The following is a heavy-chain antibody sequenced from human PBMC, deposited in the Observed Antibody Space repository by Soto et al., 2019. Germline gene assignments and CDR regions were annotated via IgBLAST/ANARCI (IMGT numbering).Heavy chain of an antibody. J-gene: IGHJ6*02. CDR1: GFTFSSYG. V-gene: IGHV3-30*18. Sequence: GGSLRLSCAASGFTFSSYGMHWVRQAPGKGLEWVAVISYDGSNKYYADSVKGRFTISRDNSKNTLYLQMNSLRAEDTAVYYCAKDCLSGYYYYYYGMDVWGQGTTVTVSS. CDR2: ISYDGSNK. CDR3: AKDCLSGYYYYYYGMDV. D-gene: IGHD3-22*01.